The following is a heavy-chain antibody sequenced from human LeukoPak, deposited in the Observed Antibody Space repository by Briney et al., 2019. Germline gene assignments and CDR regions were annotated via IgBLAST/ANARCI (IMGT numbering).Heavy chain of an antibody. J-gene: IGHJ3*02. Sequence: TLSLTCTVSGGSISSGDYYWSWIRQPPGKGLEWIGYIYYSGSTYYNPSLKSRVTISVDTSKNQFSLKLSSVTAADTAVYYCASLTAASGAFDIWGQGTMVTVSS. V-gene: IGHV4-30-4*01. CDR3: ASLTAASGAFDI. CDR1: GGSISSGDYY. CDR2: IYYSGST. D-gene: IGHD6-13*01.